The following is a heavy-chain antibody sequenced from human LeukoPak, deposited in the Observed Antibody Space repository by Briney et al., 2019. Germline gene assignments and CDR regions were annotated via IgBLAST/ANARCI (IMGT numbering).Heavy chain of an antibody. D-gene: IGHD3-10*01. CDR2: ISGSGST. J-gene: IGHJ5*02. Sequence: SETLSLTCTVSGVSISTYHWTWIRQPAGKGLEWIGRISGSGSTIYNPSLKSRVTMSLDMSNNHFSLKMSSVTAADTAVYYCARDRGSDGSDQLDPWGQGILVIVSS. CDR1: GVSISTYH. V-gene: IGHV4-4*07. CDR3: ARDRGSDGSDQLDP.